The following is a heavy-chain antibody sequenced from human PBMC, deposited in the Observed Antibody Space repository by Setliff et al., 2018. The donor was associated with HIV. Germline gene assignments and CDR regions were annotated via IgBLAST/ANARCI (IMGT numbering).Heavy chain of an antibody. J-gene: IGHJ4*02. V-gene: IGHV4-59*11. D-gene: IGHD1-26*01. CDR2: FYYSGSP. CDR3: ARSTVGVGATFP. CDR1: GGSIRSHY. Sequence: SETLSLTCTVSGGSIRSHYWNWIRQSPGKGLEWIAYFYYSGSPNYNPSLKSRVTMSVDTSKNQFSLRLRSVTAADTAIYYCARSTVGVGATFPWGRGTLVTVSS.